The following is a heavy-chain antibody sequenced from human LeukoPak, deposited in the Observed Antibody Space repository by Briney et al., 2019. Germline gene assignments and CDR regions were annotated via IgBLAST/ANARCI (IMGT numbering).Heavy chain of an antibody. CDR1: GGTFSSYA. CDR2: IIPIFGTA. J-gene: IGHJ5*02. CDR3: ARDRANCSSTSCYVRWVGWFDP. Sequence: SVKVSCKASGGTFSSYAISWVRQAPGQGLEWVGGIIPIFGTANYAQKFQGRVTITADESTSTAYMELSSLRSEDTAVYYCARDRANCSSTSCYVRWVGWFDPWGQGTLVTVSS. D-gene: IGHD2-2*01. V-gene: IGHV1-69*13.